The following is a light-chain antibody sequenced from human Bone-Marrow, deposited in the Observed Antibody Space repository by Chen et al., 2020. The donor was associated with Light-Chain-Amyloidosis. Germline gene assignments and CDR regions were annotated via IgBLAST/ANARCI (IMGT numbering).Light chain of an antibody. CDR2: GIT. CDR3: QSYDSSLSSSV. J-gene: IGLJ2*01. Sequence: QSVLTQPPSVSWAPGQRVTISCTGSTSNIGAGYGVHWYQQVPGTAPKLLIYGITNRPSGVPDRFSASKSGTSASLAITGLQAEDEADYYCQSYDSSLSSSVFGGGTKLTVL. V-gene: IGLV1-40*01. CDR1: TSNIGAGYG.